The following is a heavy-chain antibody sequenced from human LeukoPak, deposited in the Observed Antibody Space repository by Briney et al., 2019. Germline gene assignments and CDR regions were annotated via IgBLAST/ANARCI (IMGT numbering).Heavy chain of an antibody. CDR2: ISSGSTYI. Sequence: GGSLRLSCAASGFTFSRYSMNWVRQAPGKGLEWVSSISSGSTYIYYADSMKGRFTISRDNSKNTVNLQMNSLRAEDTAVYYCAKDTGSGYDYFSYYFDYWGQGTLVTVSS. J-gene: IGHJ4*02. D-gene: IGHD5-12*01. V-gene: IGHV3-21*04. CDR3: AKDTGSGYDYFSYYFDY. CDR1: GFTFSRYS.